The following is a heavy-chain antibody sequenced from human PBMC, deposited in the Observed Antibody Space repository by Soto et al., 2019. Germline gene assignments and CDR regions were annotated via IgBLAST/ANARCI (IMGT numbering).Heavy chain of an antibody. CDR3: ARGRGGYSYGRSANWFDP. J-gene: IGHJ5*02. D-gene: IGHD5-18*01. Sequence: SETLSLTYTVSGGSISSGDYYWSWIRQPPGKGLEWIGYIYYSGSTYYNPSLKSRVTISVDTSKNQFSLKLSSVTAADTAVYYCARGRGGYSYGRSANWFDPWGQGTLVTVSS. V-gene: IGHV4-30-4*01. CDR2: IYYSGST. CDR1: GGSISSGDYY.